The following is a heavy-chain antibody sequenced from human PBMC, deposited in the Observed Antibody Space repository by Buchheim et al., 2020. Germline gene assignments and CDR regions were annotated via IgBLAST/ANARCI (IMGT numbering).Heavy chain of an antibody. V-gene: IGHV4-39*07. CDR1: GGSISNSAYF. CDR2: IRYSGTT. CDR3: ARENRDGYRNGVDA. J-gene: IGHJ6*02. Sequence: QLQLQESGPGLVKPSETLSLTCTVSGGSISNSAYFWGWIRQPPGKGPEWIATIRYSGTTYFNPSLQNRVTISVDTSKHQFSLTLRSVTAADTALYYCARENRDGYRNGVDAWGQGTT. D-gene: IGHD5-24*01.